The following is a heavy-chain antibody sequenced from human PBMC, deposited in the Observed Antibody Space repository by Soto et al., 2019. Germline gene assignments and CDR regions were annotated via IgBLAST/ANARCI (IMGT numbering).Heavy chain of an antibody. CDR1: GGTFSSYA. CDR2: IIPIFGTA. D-gene: IGHD4-17*01. J-gene: IGHJ6*02. CDR3: ARGLRYWTWTPGMDV. Sequence: SVKVSCKASGGTFSSYAISWVRQAPGQGLEWMGGIIPIFGTANYAQKFQGRVTITADESTSTAYMELSSLRSEDTAVYYCARGLRYWTWTPGMDVWGQGXTVTVSS. V-gene: IGHV1-69*13.